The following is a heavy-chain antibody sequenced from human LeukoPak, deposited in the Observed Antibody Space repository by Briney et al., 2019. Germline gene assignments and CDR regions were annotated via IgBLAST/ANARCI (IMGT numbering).Heavy chain of an antibody. CDR2: INTGNANT. D-gene: IGHD1-26*01. CDR1: GYTFSTYA. Sequence: ASVNISCKASGYTFSTYAIHWVRQAPGQRPEWMGWINTGNANTKYLGKFQGRITITRDTFASTGYMELSSLKSEDTAVYYCARQGGGPYSGSPLDYWGQGTLLTVSS. J-gene: IGHJ4*02. V-gene: IGHV1-3*04. CDR3: ARQGGGPYSGSPLDY.